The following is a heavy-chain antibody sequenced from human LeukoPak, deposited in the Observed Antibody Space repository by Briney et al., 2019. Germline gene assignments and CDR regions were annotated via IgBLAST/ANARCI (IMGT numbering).Heavy chain of an antibody. CDR2: MNTASGDT. CDR3: AREDIVMSNDAFDI. V-gene: IGHV1-8*02. D-gene: IGHD2-15*01. J-gene: IGHJ3*02. CDR1: GYSFSSYD. Sequence: GASVKVSCKASGYSFSSYDINWVRQASGQGLEWVGWMNTASGDTGSAQKFQGRVTMTRNTSINTAYMELSSLGSEDTAVYYCAREDIVMSNDAFDIWGQGTRVTVSS.